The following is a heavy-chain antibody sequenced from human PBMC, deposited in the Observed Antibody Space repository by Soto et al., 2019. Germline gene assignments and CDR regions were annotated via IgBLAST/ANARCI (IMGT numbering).Heavy chain of an antibody. Sequence: GGSLRLSCAASGFTFSSYAMSWVRQAPGKGLEWVSAISGSGGSTYYADSVKGRFTISRDNSKNTLYLQMNSLRAEDTAVYYCAKDLTVVVVAATHFEYWGQGTLVTVSS. V-gene: IGHV3-23*01. J-gene: IGHJ4*02. CDR2: ISGSGGST. CDR1: GFTFSSYA. D-gene: IGHD2-15*01. CDR3: AKDLTVVVVAATHFEY.